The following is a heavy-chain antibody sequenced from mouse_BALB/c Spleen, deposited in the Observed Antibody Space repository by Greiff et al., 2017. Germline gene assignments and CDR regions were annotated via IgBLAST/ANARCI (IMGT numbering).Heavy chain of an antibody. V-gene: IGHV1-7*01. CDR1: GYTFTSYW. D-gene: IGHD2-2*01. J-gene: IGHJ2*01. CDR3: ARVWLRPGEDD. Sequence: VQLQQSGAELAKPGASVKMSCKASGYTFTSYWMHWVKQRPGQGLEWIGYINPSTGYTEYNQKFKDKATLTADKSSSTAYMQLSSLTSEDSAVYYCARVWLRPGEDDWGQGTTLTVSS. CDR2: INPSTGYT.